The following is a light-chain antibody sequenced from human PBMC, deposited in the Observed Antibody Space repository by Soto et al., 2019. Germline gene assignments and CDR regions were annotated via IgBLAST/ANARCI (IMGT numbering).Light chain of an antibody. Sequence: QSVLTQPPSVSAAPGQEVIISCSGSSSNIGNNYVSWYQQLPGTAPKLLICENNKRPSGIPDRFSGSKSGTSATLGITGLQTGDEADYYCGTWDSSLSSYVSGTGTKLTVL. CDR2: ENN. J-gene: IGLJ1*01. CDR3: GTWDSSLSSYV. CDR1: SSNIGNNY. V-gene: IGLV1-51*02.